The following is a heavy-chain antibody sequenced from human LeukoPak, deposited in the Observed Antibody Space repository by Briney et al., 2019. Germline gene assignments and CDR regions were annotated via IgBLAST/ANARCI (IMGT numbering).Heavy chain of an antibody. CDR2: INHSGST. D-gene: IGHD6-19*01. Sequence: SETLSLTCAVYGGSFSGYYWSWIRQPPGKGLEWIGEINHSGSTSYNPSLKSRVTISVDTSKNQFSLKLSSVTAADTAVYYCARVSGWSKMTDYWGQGTLVTVSS. J-gene: IGHJ4*02. CDR3: ARVSGWSKMTDY. CDR1: GGSFSGYY. V-gene: IGHV4-34*01.